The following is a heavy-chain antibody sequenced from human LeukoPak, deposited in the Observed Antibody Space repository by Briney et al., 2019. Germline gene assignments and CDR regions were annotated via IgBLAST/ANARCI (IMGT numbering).Heavy chain of an antibody. CDR2: ISSSSSYI. V-gene: IGHV3-21*01. CDR3: ARGLGSGYYND. D-gene: IGHD3-22*01. CDR1: GFTFSNYA. Sequence: GGSLRLSCAASGFTFSNYAMNWVRQAPGKGLEWVSSISSSSSYIYYADSVKGRFTISRDNAKNSLYLQMNSLRAEDTAVYYCARGLGSGYYNDWGQGTLITVSS. J-gene: IGHJ4*02.